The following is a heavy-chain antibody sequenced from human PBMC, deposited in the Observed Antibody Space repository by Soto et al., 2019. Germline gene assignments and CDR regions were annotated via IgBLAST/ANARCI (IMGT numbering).Heavy chain of an antibody. Sequence: GGSLRLSCAASGFTFSSYGMHWVRQAPGKGLEWVAVISYDGSNKYYADSVKGRFTISRDNSKNTLYLQMNSLRAEDTAVYYRAKGSSGYSIDYWGQGTLVTVSS. CDR3: AKGSSGYSIDY. CDR2: ISYDGSNK. J-gene: IGHJ4*02. CDR1: GFTFSSYG. V-gene: IGHV3-30*18. D-gene: IGHD3-22*01.